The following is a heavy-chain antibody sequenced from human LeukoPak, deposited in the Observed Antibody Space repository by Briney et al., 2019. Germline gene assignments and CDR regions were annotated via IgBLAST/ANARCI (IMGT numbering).Heavy chain of an antibody. J-gene: IGHJ1*01. CDR2: IYYTGRT. Sequence: SETLSLTCAVYGGSFSGYYWSWIRQPPGKGLEWIGDIYYTGRTYYNSSLKSRLTVSIDTSKNQFSLKLASLSAADTVVYYCARRRYYDSTGYLDWGQGTLITVSS. V-gene: IGHV4-34*01. CDR1: GGSFSGYY. D-gene: IGHD3-22*01. CDR3: ARRRYYDSTGYLD.